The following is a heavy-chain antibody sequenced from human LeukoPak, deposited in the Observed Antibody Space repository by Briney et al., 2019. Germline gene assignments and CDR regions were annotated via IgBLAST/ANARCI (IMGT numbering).Heavy chain of an antibody. J-gene: IGHJ3*02. CDR2: IYHSGST. Sequence: SETLSLTCTVSGYSIRSGYYWGWIRQPPGKGLEWIGSIYHSGSTYYNPSLKSRVTISVDTSKNQFSLKLSSVTAADTAVYYCASGGPYYDILTGYYAHDAFDIWGQGTMVTVSS. CDR3: ASGGPYYDILTGYYAHDAFDI. CDR1: GYSIRSGYY. V-gene: IGHV4-38-2*02. D-gene: IGHD3-9*01.